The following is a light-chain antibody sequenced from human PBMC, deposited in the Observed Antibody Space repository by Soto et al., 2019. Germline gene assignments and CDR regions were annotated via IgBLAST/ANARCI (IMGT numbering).Light chain of an antibody. V-gene: IGKV3-15*01. CDR1: QSVTSN. J-gene: IGKJ1*01. CDR3: PLSTIWLPT. CDR2: GAS. Sequence: IGMNKSPATVSVSKGERATLSCRASQSVTSNFAWYQQRPGQAPRLLIYGASTRATGIPARFSGSGSGTEFTLTISSLQSEDFAVYYCPLSTIWLPTFCHGTNVAIK.